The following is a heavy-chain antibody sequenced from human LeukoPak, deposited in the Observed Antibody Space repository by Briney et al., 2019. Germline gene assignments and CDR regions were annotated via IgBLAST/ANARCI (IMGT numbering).Heavy chain of an antibody. CDR3: ARGIGQQLVLVWFDP. J-gene: IGHJ5*02. V-gene: IGHV1-18*01. CDR2: ISAYNGNT. Sequence: ASVKVSCKASGGTFSSYAISWVRQAPGQGLEWMGWISAYNGNTNYAQKLQGRVTMTTDTSTSTAYMELRSLRSDDTAVYYCARGIGQQLVLVWFDPWGQGTLVTVSS. D-gene: IGHD6-13*01. CDR1: GGTFSSYA.